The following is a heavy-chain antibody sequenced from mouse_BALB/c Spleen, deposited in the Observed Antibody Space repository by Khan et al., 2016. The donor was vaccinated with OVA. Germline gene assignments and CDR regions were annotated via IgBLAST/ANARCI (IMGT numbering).Heavy chain of an antibody. CDR3: ARGNYYGYYFDY. Sequence: VQLKQSGPGLVKPSQSLSLTCTVTGYSITSGYAWNWIRQFPGNKLEWMGYISYSGGTSYNPSLRSRISITRDISKNQFFLQLNSVTTEDTATYYCARGNYYGYYFDYWGQGTPLTVSS. CDR1: GYSITSGYA. J-gene: IGHJ2*01. D-gene: IGHD1-1*01. V-gene: IGHV3-2*02. CDR2: ISYSGGT.